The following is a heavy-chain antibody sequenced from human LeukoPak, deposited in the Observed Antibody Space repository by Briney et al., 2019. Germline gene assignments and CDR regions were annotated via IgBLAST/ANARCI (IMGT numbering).Heavy chain of an antibody. Sequence: SETLSLTCTVSGGSISSSSYYWGWIRQPPGKGLEWIGSIYYSGSTYYNPSLKSRVTISVDTSKNQFSLKLSSVTAADTAVYYCAEHSYGFPFDYWGQGTLVTVSS. CDR2: IYYSGST. CDR1: GGSISSSSYY. CDR3: AEHSYGFPFDY. D-gene: IGHD5-18*01. V-gene: IGHV4-39*07. J-gene: IGHJ4*02.